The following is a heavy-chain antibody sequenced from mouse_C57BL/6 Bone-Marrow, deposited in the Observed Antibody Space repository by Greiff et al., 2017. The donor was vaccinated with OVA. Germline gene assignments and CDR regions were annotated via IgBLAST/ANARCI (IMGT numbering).Heavy chain of an antibody. D-gene: IGHD2-4*01. Sequence: EVQLQESGGGLVKPGGSLKLSCAASGFTFSSYAMSWVRQTPEKRLEWVATISDGGSYTYYPDNVKGRFTISRDNAKTNLYLQMSHLKSEDTAMYYCARDERLDYFDYWGQGTTLTVSS. CDR3: ARDERLDYFDY. V-gene: IGHV5-4*01. J-gene: IGHJ2*01. CDR1: GFTFSSYA. CDR2: ISDGGSYT.